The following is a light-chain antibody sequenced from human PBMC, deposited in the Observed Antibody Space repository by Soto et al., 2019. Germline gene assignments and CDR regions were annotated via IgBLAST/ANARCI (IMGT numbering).Light chain of an antibody. J-gene: IGLJ2*01. V-gene: IGLV2-11*01. CDR1: SSDVDGYNY. CDR2: DVT. Sequence: QSVLTQPRSVPGSPGQSVAISCTGTSSDVDGYNYVSWYQHHPGKAPKLLIYDVTKRPSGVPDRFSGSKSGNTASLTISGLQSEYEADYYCCSYAANYTFIFGGGTKLTVL. CDR3: CSYAANYTFI.